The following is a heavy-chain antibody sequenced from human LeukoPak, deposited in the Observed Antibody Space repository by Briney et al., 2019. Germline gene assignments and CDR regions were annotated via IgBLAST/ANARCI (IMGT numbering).Heavy chain of an antibody. CDR2: ISGSGGST. CDR1: GFTFSSYA. D-gene: IGHD2-15*01. J-gene: IGHJ4*02. Sequence: GGSLRLSCAASGFTFSSYAMSWVRQAPGKGLEWVSAISGSGGSTYYADSVKGRFTISRDNSKNTLYLQMNSLRAEDTAVHYCAKGAPGAWYCSGGSCYFDYWGQGTLVTVSS. V-gene: IGHV3-23*01. CDR3: AKGAPGAWYCSGGSCYFDY.